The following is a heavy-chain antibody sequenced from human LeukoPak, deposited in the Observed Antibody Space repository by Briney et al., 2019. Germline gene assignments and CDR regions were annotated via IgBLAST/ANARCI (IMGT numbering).Heavy chain of an antibody. CDR2: IYPGDSDT. CDR3: ARRAPGDSTSWYYDY. Sequence: GESLKISCKGSGYSFTSYWIGWVRQMLGKGLEWMGIIYPGDSDTRYSPSFQGQVTISADKSISTAYLQWSSLKASDTAMYYCARRAPGDSTSWYYDYWGQGTLVTVSS. D-gene: IGHD6-13*01. J-gene: IGHJ4*02. CDR1: GYSFTSYW. V-gene: IGHV5-51*01.